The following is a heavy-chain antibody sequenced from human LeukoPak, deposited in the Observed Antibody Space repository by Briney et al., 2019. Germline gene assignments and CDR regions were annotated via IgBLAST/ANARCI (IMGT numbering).Heavy chain of an antibody. CDR3: ARLTVAGTYVGSWFDY. J-gene: IGHJ4*02. Sequence: PSQTLSLTCTVSGGSISRYYWSWVRQPPGKGLEWIGYLYYSGSNNYNPSLSSRVNISVDTAKIQFSLKRSSVTAADTAVYYCARLTVAGTYVGSWFDYWGQGTLVTVSS. D-gene: IGHD6-19*01. V-gene: IGHV4-59*01. CDR2: LYYSGSN. CDR1: GGSISRYY.